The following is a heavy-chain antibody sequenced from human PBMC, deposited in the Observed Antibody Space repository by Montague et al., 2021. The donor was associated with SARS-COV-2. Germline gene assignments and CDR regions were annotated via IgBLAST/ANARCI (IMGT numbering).Heavy chain of an antibody. CDR3: ARGHIFGPGARGFEH. D-gene: IGHD1-26*01. CDR2: INHSGST. V-gene: IGHV4-34*01. Sequence: SETLSLTCAVYGGSFSGYYWSWIRQPPGKGLEWIGEINHSGSTNYNPSLKSRVTISIDTSKRYFSLRLNFLTATDTAVYYCARGHIFGPGARGFEHWGQGTLVTVAS. CDR1: GGSFSGYY. J-gene: IGHJ4*02.